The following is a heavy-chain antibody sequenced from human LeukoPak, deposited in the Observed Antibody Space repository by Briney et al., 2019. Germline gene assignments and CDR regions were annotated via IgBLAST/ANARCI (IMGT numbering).Heavy chain of an antibody. CDR2: IYPADSDT. D-gene: IGHD3-22*01. J-gene: IGHJ4*02. CDR3: AIRAYYDTRGYYYFDY. Sequence: GESLKISYKGSGYTFTNYWIAWVRQMPGKGLEWMGIIYPADSDTRYSPSFQGQVTISADRSINTVYLQWSSLKASDTAMYYCAIRAYYDTRGYYYFDYWAQGTLVTVSS. CDR1: GYTFTNYW. V-gene: IGHV5-51*01.